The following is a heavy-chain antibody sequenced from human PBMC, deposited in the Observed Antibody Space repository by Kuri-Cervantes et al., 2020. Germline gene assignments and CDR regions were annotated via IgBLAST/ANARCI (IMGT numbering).Heavy chain of an antibody. V-gene: IGHV1-24*01. Sequence: ASVKVSCKASGDTVSIYYIHWVRQAPGKGLEWMGGFDPEDGETIYAQKFQGRVTMTEDTSTDTAYMELSSLRSEDTAVYYCATYGDYFDYWGQGTLVTVSS. J-gene: IGHJ4*02. CDR1: GDTVSIYY. D-gene: IGHD4-17*01. CDR3: ATYGDYFDY. CDR2: FDPEDGET.